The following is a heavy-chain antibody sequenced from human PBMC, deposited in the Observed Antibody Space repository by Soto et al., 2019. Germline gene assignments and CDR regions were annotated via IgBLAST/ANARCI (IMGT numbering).Heavy chain of an antibody. CDR2: IIPIFGTA. D-gene: IGHD6-13*01. V-gene: IGHV1-69*01. CDR1: GGTFSSYA. Sequence: QVQLVQSGAEVKKPGSSVKVSCKASGGTFSSYAISWVRQAPGQGLEWMGGIIPIFGTANYAQKFQGRVTITADESTSTAYMELSSLRSDDKAVHYCARDPPEAAGQANWFDPWGQGTLVTVSS. CDR3: ARDPPEAAGQANWFDP. J-gene: IGHJ5*02.